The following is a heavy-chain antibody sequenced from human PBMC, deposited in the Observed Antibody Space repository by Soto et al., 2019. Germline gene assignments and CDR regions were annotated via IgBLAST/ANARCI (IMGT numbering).Heavy chain of an antibody. V-gene: IGHV3-23*01. CDR2: ISASGGST. CDR1: GFGITSFA. D-gene: IGHD1-26*01. Sequence: PGGSLRLSCVASGFGITSFAMSWFRQAPGKGLEWASAISASGGSTYADSVKGRFTISRDNSKNTLYLQMNSLRVEDTAVYYCAKVLSSGSYSGALEYWGQGALVTVSS. CDR3: AKVLSSGSYSGALEY. J-gene: IGHJ4*02.